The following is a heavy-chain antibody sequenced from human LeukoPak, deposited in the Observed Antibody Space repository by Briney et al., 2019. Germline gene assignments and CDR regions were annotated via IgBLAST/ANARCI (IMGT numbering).Heavy chain of an antibody. Sequence: GESLKISCNGSGYSFTSYWIGWVRQLPRKGREWMGIIYPGDSDTRYSPSFQGQVTISADKSISTAYLQWSSLKASDTAMYYCARRALGDSSGYPDYWGQGTLVTVSS. CDR2: IYPGDSDT. CDR3: ARRALGDSSGYPDY. CDR1: GYSFTSYW. D-gene: IGHD3-22*01. J-gene: IGHJ4*02. V-gene: IGHV5-51*01.